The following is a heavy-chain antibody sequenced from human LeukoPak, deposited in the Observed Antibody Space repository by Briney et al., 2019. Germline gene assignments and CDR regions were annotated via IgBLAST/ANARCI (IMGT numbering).Heavy chain of an antibody. Sequence: GASVKVSCKASGYTFTGYYMHWVRQAPGQGLEWMGWINPNSGGTNYAQKFQGRVTMTRDTSISTAYMELSRLRSDDTAVYYCARDYYGSGSYYNSWGQETLVTVSS. CDR3: ARDYYGSGSYYNS. CDR1: GYTFTGYY. J-gene: IGHJ4*02. CDR2: INPNSGGT. V-gene: IGHV1-2*02. D-gene: IGHD3-10*01.